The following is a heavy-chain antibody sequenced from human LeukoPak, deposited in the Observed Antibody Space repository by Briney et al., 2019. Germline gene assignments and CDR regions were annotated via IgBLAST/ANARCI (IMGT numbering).Heavy chain of an antibody. CDR2: ISYDGSNK. J-gene: IGHJ4*02. CDR3: ARGLYCSGGSCYSTFDY. D-gene: IGHD2-15*01. CDR1: GFTFSSYG. Sequence: PGGSLRLSCAASGFTFSSYGMHWVRQAPGKGLEWVAVISYDGSNKYYADSVKGRFTISRDNSKNTLYLQMNSLRAEDTAVYYCARGLYCSGGSCYSTFDYWGQGTLVTVSS. V-gene: IGHV3-30*03.